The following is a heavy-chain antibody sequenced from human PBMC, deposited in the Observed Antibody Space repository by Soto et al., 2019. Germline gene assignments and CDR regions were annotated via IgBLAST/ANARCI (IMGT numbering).Heavy chain of an antibody. Sequence: PGGSLRLSCAASGFTFSRYGMHWVRQAPGKGLEWVAVIWYDGSNKYYADSVKGRFTISRDNSNNTLYLRMNSLRAEDTAVYYCARDGIAARLFDYWRQGTLVTVSS. CDR1: GFTFSRYG. V-gene: IGHV3-33*01. CDR3: ARDGIAARLFDY. D-gene: IGHD6-6*01. J-gene: IGHJ4*02. CDR2: IWYDGSNK.